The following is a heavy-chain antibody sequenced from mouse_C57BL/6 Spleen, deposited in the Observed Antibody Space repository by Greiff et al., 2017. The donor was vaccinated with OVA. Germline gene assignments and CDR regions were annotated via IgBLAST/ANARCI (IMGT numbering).Heavy chain of an antibody. Sequence: EVKLVESGGGLVKPGGSLKLSCAASGFTFSDYGMHWVRQAPEKGLEWVAYISSGSSTIYYADTVKGRFTISRDNAKNTLFLQMTSLRSEDTAMYYCARSGTGDWWYFDVWGTGTTVTVSS. V-gene: IGHV5-17*01. CDR3: ARSGTGDWWYFDV. CDR2: ISSGSSTI. J-gene: IGHJ1*03. CDR1: GFTFSDYG. D-gene: IGHD4-1*01.